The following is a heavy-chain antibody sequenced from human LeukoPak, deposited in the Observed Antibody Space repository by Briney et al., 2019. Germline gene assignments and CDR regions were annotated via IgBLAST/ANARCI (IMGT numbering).Heavy chain of an antibody. D-gene: IGHD6-19*01. V-gene: IGHV3-48*01. Sequence: PGGSPRLSCAASGFTFSSYSMNWVRQAPGKGLEWVSYISSSSSTIYYADSVKGRFTISRDNAKNSLHLQMSSLRAEDTAVYYCARVLTGGWTPNDAFDIWGQGTMVTVSS. J-gene: IGHJ3*02. CDR3: ARVLTGGWTPNDAFDI. CDR2: ISSSSSTI. CDR1: GFTFSSYS.